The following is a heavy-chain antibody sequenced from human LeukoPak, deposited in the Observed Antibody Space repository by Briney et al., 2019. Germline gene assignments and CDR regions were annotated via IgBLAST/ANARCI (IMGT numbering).Heavy chain of an antibody. CDR1: GFTFSSYG. V-gene: IGHV3-30*18. CDR2: ISYDGSNK. J-gene: IGHJ6*04. D-gene: IGHD2-2*01. CDR3: AKEGPTALGVPAHYGMDV. Sequence: GGSLRLSCAASGFTFSSYGMHWVRQAPGKGLEWVAVISYDGSNKYYADSVKGRFTISRDNSKNTLYLQMNSLRAEDTAVYYCAKEGPTALGVPAHYGMDVWGNGTTVTVSS.